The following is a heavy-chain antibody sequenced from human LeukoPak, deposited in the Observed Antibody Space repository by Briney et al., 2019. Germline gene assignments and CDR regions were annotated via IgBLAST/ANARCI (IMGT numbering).Heavy chain of an antibody. CDR1: GFTFSSYS. Sequence: PGGSLRLSCAASGFTFSSYSMNWVRQAPGKGLEWVSYISSSTTMYYADSVKGRFTISRDNAKNSLYLQMNSLRAEDTAVYYCARVLYSTGWYGDHYWGQGTLVTVSS. D-gene: IGHD6-19*01. J-gene: IGHJ4*02. V-gene: IGHV3-48*01. CDR3: ARVLYSTGWYGDHY. CDR2: ISSSTTM.